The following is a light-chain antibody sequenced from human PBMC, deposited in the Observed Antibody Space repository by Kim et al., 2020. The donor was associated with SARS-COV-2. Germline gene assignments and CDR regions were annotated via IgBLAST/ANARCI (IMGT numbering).Light chain of an antibody. V-gene: IGKV3-11*01. CDR2: DAS. J-gene: IGKJ5*01. Sequence: FAPGENATPPRRTSQGVSNCVAGYQQSPAPAPRPLIDDASQGANGVPDRFSGSGDGTEFTLTNHPLGPEDFGIYYCQGGDSWPPTFGQGTRLEIK. CDR1: QGVSNC. CDR3: QGGDSWPPT.